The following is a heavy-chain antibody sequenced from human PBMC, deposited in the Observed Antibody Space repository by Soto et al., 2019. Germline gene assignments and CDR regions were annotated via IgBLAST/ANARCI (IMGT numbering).Heavy chain of an antibody. J-gene: IGHJ4*02. CDR1: GGSINYNSYH. CDR3: ARLVVVAPVANV. D-gene: IGHD2-2*01. V-gene: IGHV4-39*02. CDR2: IFYTGTT. Sequence: QLQLQESGPGLVKPSETLSLTCSVSGGSINYNSYHWGWIRQPPGQGPEWIGSIFYTGTTFYNPSLESRVTMSVDTSKNSFSLHLTSVTAADTAVYFCARLVVVAPVANVWGQGTLVTVSS.